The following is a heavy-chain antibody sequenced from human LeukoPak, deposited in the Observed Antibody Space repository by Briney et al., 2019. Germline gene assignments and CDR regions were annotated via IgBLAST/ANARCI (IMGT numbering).Heavy chain of an antibody. V-gene: IGHV7-4-1*02. J-gene: IGHJ4*02. CDR3: ARVPAFGELFFPFDY. Sequence: ASVKVSCKASGYTFTAYYIHWVRQAPGQGLEWMGWINTNTGNPTYAQGFTGRFVFSLDTSVSTAYLQISSLKAEDTAVYYCARVPAFGELFFPFDYWGQGTLVTVSS. CDR1: GYTFTAYY. CDR2: INTNTGNP. D-gene: IGHD3-10*01.